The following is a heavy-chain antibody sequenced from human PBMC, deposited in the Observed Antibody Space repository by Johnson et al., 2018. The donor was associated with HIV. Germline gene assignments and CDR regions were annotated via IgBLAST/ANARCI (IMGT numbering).Heavy chain of an antibody. CDR2: INWNGGST. J-gene: IGHJ3*02. CDR3: ARVTNDAFDI. V-gene: IGHV3-20*04. Sequence: VQLVESGGGVVRPGGSLRLSCAASGFTFVDYGMSWVRQAPGKGLEWVSGINWNGGSTGYADSVKGRVTISRDNSKNTMYLQMNSLRAGDTAVYYCARVTNDAFDIWGQGTMVTVYS. CDR1: GFTFVDYG.